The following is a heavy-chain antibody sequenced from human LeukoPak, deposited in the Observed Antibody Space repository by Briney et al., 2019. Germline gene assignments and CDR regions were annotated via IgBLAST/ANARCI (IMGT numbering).Heavy chain of an antibody. D-gene: IGHD3-10*01. CDR2: INHSGST. Sequence: SETLSLTCAVYGGSLSGYYWSWIRQPPGKGLEWIGQINHSGSTNYNPSLKSRVTISVDTSKNQLSLQLSSVTAADTAVYYCARLGYGSGSRYYYYYYYMDVWGKGTTVTVSS. V-gene: IGHV4-34*01. CDR1: GGSLSGYY. CDR3: ARLGYGSGSRYYYYYYYMDV. J-gene: IGHJ6*03.